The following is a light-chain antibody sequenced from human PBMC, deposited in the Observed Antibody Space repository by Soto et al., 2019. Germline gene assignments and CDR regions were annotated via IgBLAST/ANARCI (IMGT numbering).Light chain of an antibody. CDR3: QQSYSTPRT. Sequence: DIQMTQSPSSLSASVGDSVTITCRASQSIRRYLNWYQQKPGKAPKLLIYAASSLQSGLPSRFSGSGSGTDFTLTISSLQPEDFATYYCQQSYSTPRTFGQGTKVEIK. CDR1: QSIRRY. J-gene: IGKJ1*01. V-gene: IGKV1-39*01. CDR2: AAS.